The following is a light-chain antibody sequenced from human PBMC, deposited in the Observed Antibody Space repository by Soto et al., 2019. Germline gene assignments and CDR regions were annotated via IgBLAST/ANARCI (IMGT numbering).Light chain of an antibody. CDR2: GAS. J-gene: IGKJ5*01. V-gene: IGKV3-20*01. Sequence: EIVLTQSPGTLSLSPGERATLSCRASHSISSSYLAWYQQKPGQAPRLLIYGASSRATGIPDRFSGSGSGTDFTPTISRLEPEDVAVYYCRQYGSTPPITFGQGTRLEIK. CDR3: RQYGSTPPIT. CDR1: HSISSSY.